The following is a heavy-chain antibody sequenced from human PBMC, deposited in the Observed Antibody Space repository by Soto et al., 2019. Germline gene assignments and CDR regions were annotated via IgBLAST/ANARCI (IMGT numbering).Heavy chain of an antibody. J-gene: IGHJ4*02. CDR1: GFTVSINY. Sequence: GGSLRLSCAASGFTVSINYMSWFRQAPGKGLEWVSVIYSGGSTYYAGSVKGRFTISRDNSKNTLYLQMNSLRAEDTAVYYCARRSSGWYFDYWGQGTLVTVSS. D-gene: IGHD6-19*01. V-gene: IGHV3-66*04. CDR2: IYSGGST. CDR3: ARRSSGWYFDY.